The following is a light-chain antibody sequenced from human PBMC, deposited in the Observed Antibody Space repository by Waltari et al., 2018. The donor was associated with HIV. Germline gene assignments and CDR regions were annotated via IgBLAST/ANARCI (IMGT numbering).Light chain of an antibody. V-gene: IGLV2-14*03. Sequence: QSALTQPASVSGSPGQSITISCTGSSNDVGGYNYVSWYQQHPGTAPRLMIYDVSTRPAGVSDRFSGTKSGDTASLTISGLQPEDEADYYCESYTSTSVWVFGGGTRLTVL. CDR3: ESYTSTSVWV. CDR1: SNDVGGYNY. J-gene: IGLJ3*02. CDR2: DVS.